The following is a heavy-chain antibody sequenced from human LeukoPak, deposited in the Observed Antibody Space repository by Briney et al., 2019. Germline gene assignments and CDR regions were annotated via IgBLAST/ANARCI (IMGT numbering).Heavy chain of an antibody. D-gene: IGHD2-2*01. CDR3: ASRYCSSTSCYEFDI. CDR1: GYTFTYRY. CDR2: ITPFNGNT. Sequence: GASVKVSCKASGYTFTYRYLHWVRQAPGQALEWMGWITPFNGNTNYAQKFQDRVTITRDGSMSTAYMELSSLRSGDTAMYYCASRYCSSTSCYEFDIWGQGTMVTVSS. J-gene: IGHJ3*02. V-gene: IGHV1-45*02.